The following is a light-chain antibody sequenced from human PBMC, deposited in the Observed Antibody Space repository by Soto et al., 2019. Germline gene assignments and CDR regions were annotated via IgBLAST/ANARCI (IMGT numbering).Light chain of an antibody. CDR3: HQYNNWPWT. V-gene: IGKV3-15*01. Sequence: MKQSRVTLSVSPGDTATLSCRASQRVSSHLAWYQQKPGQAPRLLIYAASTRATGIPVRFSGSGSETEFTLTSSSLQSEDSALYSCHQYNNWPWTFAQGTKVDIK. J-gene: IGKJ1*01. CDR2: AAS. CDR1: QRVSSH.